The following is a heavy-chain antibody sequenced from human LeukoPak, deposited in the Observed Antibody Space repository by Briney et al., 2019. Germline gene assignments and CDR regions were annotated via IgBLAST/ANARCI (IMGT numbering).Heavy chain of an antibody. CDR2: ISWDGGST. J-gene: IGHJ4*02. CDR1: GFTFDDYA. D-gene: IGHD3-22*01. V-gene: IGHV3-43D*03. Sequence: PGGSLRLSCAASGFTFDDYAMHWVRQAPGKGLEWVSLISWDGGSTYYADSVKGRFTISRDNSKNSLYLQMNSLRAEDTALYYCAKGAPNYYDSSGYSPFDYWGQGTLVTVSS. CDR3: AKGAPNYYDSSGYSPFDY.